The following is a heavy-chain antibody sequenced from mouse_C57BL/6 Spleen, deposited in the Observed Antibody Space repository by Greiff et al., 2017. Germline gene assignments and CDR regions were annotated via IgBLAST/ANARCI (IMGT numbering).Heavy chain of an antibody. CDR2: INPTLGGT. J-gene: IGHJ3*01. V-gene: IGHV1-22*01. D-gene: IGHD2-1*01. Sequence: EVQLQQSGPELVKPGASVKMSCKASVYTFTDYNMHWVKQSHGKSLEWIGYINPTLGGTSYNQKVKGRDTLTVHHSSGTAYMDLRSLTHEASAVYYCARRGGYYGNYGLFSYRGQGSLVTVAA. CDR1: VYTFTDYN. CDR3: ARRGGYYGNYGLFSY.